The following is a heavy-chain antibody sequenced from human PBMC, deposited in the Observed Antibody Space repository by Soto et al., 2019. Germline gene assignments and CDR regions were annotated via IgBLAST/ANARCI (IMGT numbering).Heavy chain of an antibody. V-gene: IGHV1-24*01. D-gene: IGHD1-26*01. CDR2: FDPEDGEP. J-gene: IGHJ4*02. Sequence: QVQLVQSGAEVTKPGDSAMASCKNSGYTLTEFSMHWVRQSPGQGLEWMGGFDPEDGEPLYAQMFQGRVTRTADTSTDTAYMELGSLRSEAPAVHYCETEPDGEPDWGQEPLVTVSS. CDR3: ETEPDGEPD. CDR1: GYTLTEFS.